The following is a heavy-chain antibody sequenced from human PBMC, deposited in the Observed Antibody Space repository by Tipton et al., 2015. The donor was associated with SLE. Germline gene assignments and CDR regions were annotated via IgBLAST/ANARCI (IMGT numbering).Heavy chain of an antibody. J-gene: IGHJ6*03. D-gene: IGHD1-1*01. V-gene: IGHV4-39*07. CDR1: GGSINRSY. CDR2: VYSSGST. CDR3: SRGVGRAKWYNRYYMDV. Sequence: TLSLTCTVSGGSINRSYWSWIRQPPGTGPEWIGSVYSSGSTYYNPFLMSRATLSIDTSSNQFYLKMSSVTAADTAVYYCSRGVGRAKWYNRYYMDVWGKGTTVIVSS.